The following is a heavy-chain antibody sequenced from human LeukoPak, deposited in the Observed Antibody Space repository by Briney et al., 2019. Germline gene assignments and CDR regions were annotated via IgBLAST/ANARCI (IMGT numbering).Heavy chain of an antibody. J-gene: IGHJ3*02. CDR1: GASISSGGYP. CDR3: ARWRSDFSDAFDI. CDR2: IYNSGST. D-gene: IGHD3-16*01. Sequence: SETLSLTCAVSGASISSGGYPWSWIRQPPGKGLEWTGYIYNSGSTYSKPSLKSRVTISVDTSKNQFSLKLSSVTAADTAVYYCARWRSDFSDAFDIWGQGTMVTVSS. V-gene: IGHV4-30-4*07.